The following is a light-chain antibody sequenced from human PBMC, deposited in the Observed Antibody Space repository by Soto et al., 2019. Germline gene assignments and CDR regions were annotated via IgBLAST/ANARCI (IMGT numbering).Light chain of an antibody. Sequence: IVLTQSPATLSESPGERATLFCRASQSVSSNLAWYQQKPGQAPRLLIYGASTRATGIPARFSGSGSGTEFTLTISSLQSEDFAVYYCQQYNNWPITFGQGTRLEIK. V-gene: IGKV3-15*01. J-gene: IGKJ5*01. CDR3: QQYNNWPIT. CDR2: GAS. CDR1: QSVSSN.